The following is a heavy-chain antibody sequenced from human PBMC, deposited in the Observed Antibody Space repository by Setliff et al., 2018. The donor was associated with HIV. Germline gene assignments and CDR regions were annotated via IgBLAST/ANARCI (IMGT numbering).Heavy chain of an antibody. Sequence: VGSLRLSCAASGFTFSSSWMTWVRQAPGRGLEYVAGMNRDGRERLYADSVKGRFSISRDNAKNSLYLQMSSLRTGDTAVYFCARDPAFGAFDIWGQGTMVTVSS. D-gene: IGHD3-10*01. CDR1: GFTFSSSW. CDR2: MNRDGRER. CDR3: ARDPAFGAFDI. V-gene: IGHV3-7*04. J-gene: IGHJ3*02.